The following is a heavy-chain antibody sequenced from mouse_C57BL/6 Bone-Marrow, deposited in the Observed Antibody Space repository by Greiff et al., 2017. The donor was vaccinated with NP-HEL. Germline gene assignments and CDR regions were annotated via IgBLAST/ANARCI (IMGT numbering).Heavy chain of an antibody. CDR1: GFTFSSYA. J-gene: IGHJ3*01. Sequence: EVQLQESGGGLVKPGGSLKLSCAASGFTFSSYAMSWVRQTPEKRLEWVATISDGGSYTYYPDNVKGRFTISRDNAKNNLYLQMSHLKSEDTAMYYCANYYGSSYGWFAYWGQGTLVTVSA. CDR2: ISDGGSYT. V-gene: IGHV5-4*01. CDR3: ANYYGSSYGWFAY. D-gene: IGHD1-1*01.